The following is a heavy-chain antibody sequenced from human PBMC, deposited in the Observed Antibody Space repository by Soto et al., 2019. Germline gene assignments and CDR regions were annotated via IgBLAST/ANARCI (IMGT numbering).Heavy chain of an antibody. V-gene: IGHV4-59*08. Sequence: QVQLQESGPGLVKPSETLSLTCTVSGGSISSYYWSWIRQPPGKGLEWIGYIYNSGSTNYNPSLKRGVTISVGTSKNQFSLKLSSVTAADTAVYYCAGGSTGYSSSWYRYWGQGTLVTVSS. CDR3: AGGSTGYSSSWYRY. D-gene: IGHD6-13*01. CDR1: GGSISSYY. CDR2: IYNSGST. J-gene: IGHJ4*02.